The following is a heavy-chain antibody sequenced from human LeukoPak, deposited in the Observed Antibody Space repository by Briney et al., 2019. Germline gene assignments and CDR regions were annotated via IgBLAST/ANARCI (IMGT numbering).Heavy chain of an antibody. Sequence: PSETLSLTCAVYGGSFSGYYWSWIRQPPGKGLEWIGEINHSGSTNYNPSLKSRVTISVDTSKNQFSLKLSSVTAADTAVYYYARGIVSSTYSNSRYYYYYYMDVWGKGTTVTVSS. CDR2: INHSGST. CDR3: ARGIVSSTYSNSRYYYYYYMDV. D-gene: IGHD2-2*01. V-gene: IGHV4-34*01. CDR1: GGSFSGYY. J-gene: IGHJ6*03.